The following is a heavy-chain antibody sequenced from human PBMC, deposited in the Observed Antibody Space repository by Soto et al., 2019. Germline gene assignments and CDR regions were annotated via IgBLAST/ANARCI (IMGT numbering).Heavy chain of an antibody. V-gene: IGHV1-46*01. CDR2: INPSGGST. CDR1: GYTFSNFY. J-gene: IGHJ4*02. D-gene: IGHD3-22*01. Sequence: QVQLVQSGAEVKKPGASVKVSCKASGYTFSNFYIHWVRQAPGQGLEWMGIINPSGGSTSYAQKFQGRVTMTRDTSTSTVYMERSSLRSEDTAVHYCARADYYGSSGYHLDYWGQGTLVTVSS. CDR3: ARADYYGSSGYHLDY.